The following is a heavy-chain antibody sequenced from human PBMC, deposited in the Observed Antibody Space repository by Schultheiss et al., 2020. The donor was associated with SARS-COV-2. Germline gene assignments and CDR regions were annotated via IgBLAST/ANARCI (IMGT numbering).Heavy chain of an antibody. D-gene: IGHD4-11*01. CDR3: SRSNKVAYFDY. Sequence: GGSLRPSCAASGFTSSLYAMHWVRQAPGKGLEWVALISYDGNYKYYADSVKGRFTISRDDSKNTLYLQMNSLRAGDTALYYCSRSNKVAYFDYWGQGTRVTVSS. CDR1: GFTSSLYA. V-gene: IGHV3-30*04. CDR2: ISYDGNYK. J-gene: IGHJ4*02.